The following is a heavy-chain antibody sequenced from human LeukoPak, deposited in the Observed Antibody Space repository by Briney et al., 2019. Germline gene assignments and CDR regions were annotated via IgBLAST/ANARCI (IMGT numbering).Heavy chain of an antibody. J-gene: IGHJ4*02. CDR1: GYTFTGYY. V-gene: IGHV1-2*02. Sequence: GASVKVSCKASGYTFTGYYMHWVRQAPGQGLEWMGWINPNSGGTNYAQKFQGRVTMTRDTSISTAYMELSRLRSDDTAVYHCARAYHYYDSTGESIDYWGQGTLVTVSS. D-gene: IGHD3-22*01. CDR2: INPNSGGT. CDR3: ARAYHYYDSTGESIDY.